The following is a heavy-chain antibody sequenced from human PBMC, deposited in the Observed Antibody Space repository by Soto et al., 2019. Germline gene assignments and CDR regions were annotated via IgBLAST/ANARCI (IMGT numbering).Heavy chain of an antibody. CDR1: GFTFSTYG. J-gene: IGHJ3*01. D-gene: IGHD3-22*01. CDR3: AKGLAYYYDSRGILGAFDA. Sequence: GGSLRLSCAASGFTFSTYGMHWVRQAPGKGLEWVAVISYDGSNKYYADSVKGRFTISRDNSKSTLYLQMNSLRAEDTAVYYCAKGLAYYYDSRGILGAFDAWGQGTMVTVSS. V-gene: IGHV3-30*18. CDR2: ISYDGSNK.